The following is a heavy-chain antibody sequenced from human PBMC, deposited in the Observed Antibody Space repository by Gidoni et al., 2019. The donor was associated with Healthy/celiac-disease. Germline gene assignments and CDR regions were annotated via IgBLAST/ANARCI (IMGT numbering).Heavy chain of an antibody. J-gene: IGHJ3*02. D-gene: IGHD5-18*01. CDR2: INHSGST. V-gene: IGHV4-34*01. CDR3: ARGPRGYSPAGAFDI. Sequence: QVQLQQWGAGLLKPSETLSLTCAVYGGSFSGYYWSWIRQPPGKGLEWIGEINHSGSTNYNPSLKSRVTISVDTSKNQFSLKLSSVTAADTAVYYCARGPRGYSPAGAFDIWGQGTMVTVSS. CDR1: GGSFSGYY.